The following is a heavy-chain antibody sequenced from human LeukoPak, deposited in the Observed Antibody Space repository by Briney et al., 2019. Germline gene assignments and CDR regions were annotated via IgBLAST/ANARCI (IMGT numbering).Heavy chain of an antibody. CDR3: ARDGFPKNYDY. J-gene: IGHJ4*02. CDR2: IKQDGSEK. CDR1: GVTFSSYC. Sequence: GGSLRLSCAASGVTFSSYCMSWVRQAPGKGLEWVANIKQDGSEKYYVDSVKGRFTISRDNSKNTLYLQMNSLRVEDTAVYYCARDGFPKNYDYWGQGTLVTVSS. V-gene: IGHV3-7*01.